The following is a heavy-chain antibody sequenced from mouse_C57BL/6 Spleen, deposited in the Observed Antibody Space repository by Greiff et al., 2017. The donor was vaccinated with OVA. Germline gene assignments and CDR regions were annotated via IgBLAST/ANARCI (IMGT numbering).Heavy chain of an antibody. Sequence: ESGPGLVKPSQSLSLTCSVTGYSITSGYYWNWIRQFPGNKLEWMGYISYDGSNNYNPSLKNRISITRDTSKNQFFLKLNSVTTEDTATYYCARGDWPWFAYWGQGTLVTVSA. V-gene: IGHV3-6*01. J-gene: IGHJ3*01. CDR2: ISYDGSN. CDR3: ARGDWPWFAY. CDR1: GYSITSGYY. D-gene: IGHD3-3*01.